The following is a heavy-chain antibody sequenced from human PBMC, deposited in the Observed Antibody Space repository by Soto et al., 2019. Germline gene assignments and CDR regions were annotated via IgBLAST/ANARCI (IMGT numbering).Heavy chain of an antibody. J-gene: IGHJ5*02. D-gene: IGHD3-9*01. CDR2: FDPEDGET. CDR1: GYTLTELS. CDR3: ATDGVDRNWFDP. V-gene: IGHV1-24*01. Sequence: ASVKVSCKVSGYTLTELSMHWVRQAPGKGLEWMGGFDPEDGETIYAQKFQGRVTMTEDTSTDTAYMELSSLRSEDTAVYYCATDGVDRNWFDPWGQGTLVTVSS.